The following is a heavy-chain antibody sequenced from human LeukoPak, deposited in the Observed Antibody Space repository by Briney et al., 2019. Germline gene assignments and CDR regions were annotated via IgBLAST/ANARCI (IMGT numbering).Heavy chain of an antibody. CDR2: ISGSGGST. J-gene: IGHJ4*02. CDR1: GFTFSSYA. Sequence: GGSLRLSCAASGFTFSSYAMSWVRQAPGKGLEWVSAISGSGGSTYYADSVKGRFTISRDNAKNSLYLQMNSLRAEDTAVYYCARDKEGGEYCSGGSCYSSLDYWGQGTLVTVSS. CDR3: ARDKEGGEYCSGGSCYSSLDY. D-gene: IGHD2-15*01. V-gene: IGHV3-23*01.